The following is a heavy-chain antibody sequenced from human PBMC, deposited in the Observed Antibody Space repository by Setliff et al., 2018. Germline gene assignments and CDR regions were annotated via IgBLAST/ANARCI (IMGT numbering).Heavy chain of an antibody. V-gene: IGHV4-59*11. D-gene: IGHD4-17*01. J-gene: IGHJ3*02. Sequence: SETLSLTCTVSGDYISSQYWSWIRQPPGKGLEWIGYISNRGSTDYNPSLKSRVTISEDTSRSQFSLKLTSVTTADTAVYYCARDPLTTNRRRAFDIWGQGTMVTVSS. CDR3: ARDPLTTNRRRAFDI. CDR2: ISNRGST. CDR1: GDYISSQY.